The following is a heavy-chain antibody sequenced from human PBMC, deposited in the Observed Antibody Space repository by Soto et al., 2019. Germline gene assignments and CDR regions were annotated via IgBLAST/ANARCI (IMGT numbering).Heavy chain of an antibody. D-gene: IGHD5-18*01. V-gene: IGHV3-30*18. Sequence: GGSLRLSCAASGFTFSSYGMHWVRQAPGKGLEWVAVISYDGSNKYYADSVKGRFTISRDNSKNTLYLQMNSLRAEDTAVYYCAKDAVDTAMDLTYYYYGMDVWGQGTTVTVSS. CDR3: AKDAVDTAMDLTYYYYGMDV. CDR1: GFTFSSYG. J-gene: IGHJ6*02. CDR2: ISYDGSNK.